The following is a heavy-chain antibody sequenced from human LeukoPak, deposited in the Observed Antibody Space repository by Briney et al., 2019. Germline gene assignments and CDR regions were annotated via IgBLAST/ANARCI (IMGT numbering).Heavy chain of an antibody. J-gene: IGHJ3*02. Sequence: SETLSLTCTVSGGSISNYYWSWIRQPPGKGLEWIGYIYYSGSTYYNPSLKSRVTISVDTSKNQFSLKLSSVTAADTAVYYCARSDAFDIWGQGTMVTVSS. V-gene: IGHV4-30-4*01. CDR3: ARSDAFDI. CDR2: IYYSGST. CDR1: GGSISNYY.